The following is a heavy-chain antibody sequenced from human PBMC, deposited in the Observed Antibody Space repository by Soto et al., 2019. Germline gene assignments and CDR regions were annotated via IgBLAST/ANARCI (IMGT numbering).Heavy chain of an antibody. D-gene: IGHD1-26*01. V-gene: IGHV3-48*03. Sequence: EVQLVESGGGLVQPGGSLRLSCAASGFTFDNYEMNWVRQAQGKGLEWLSYISSSGSVTYYADSVKGRFTISRDNAKYSLFLQMNSLRAEDTAVYSCAKEATNINNFDYWGQGTLVTVSS. CDR3: AKEATNINNFDY. CDR1: GFTFDNYE. J-gene: IGHJ4*02. CDR2: ISSSGSVT.